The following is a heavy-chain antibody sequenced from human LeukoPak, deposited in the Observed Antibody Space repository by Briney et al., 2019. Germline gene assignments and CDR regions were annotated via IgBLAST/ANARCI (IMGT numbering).Heavy chain of an antibody. CDR2: ISGSGGST. J-gene: IGHJ4*02. D-gene: IGHD3-10*01. CDR3: ARDGGRGYYGSGSFDY. CDR1: GFTFIIYT. V-gene: IGHV3-21*01. Sequence: PGGSLRLSCAASGFTFIIYTMNWVRQAPGKGLEWVSAISGSGGSTYYADSVKGRFTISRDNAKNSLYLQMNSLRAEDTAVYYCARDGGRGYYGSGSFDYWGQGTLVTVSS.